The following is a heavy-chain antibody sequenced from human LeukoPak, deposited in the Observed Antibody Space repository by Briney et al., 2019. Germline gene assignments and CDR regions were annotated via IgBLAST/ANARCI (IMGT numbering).Heavy chain of an antibody. V-gene: IGHV3-23*01. D-gene: IGHD3-10*01. CDR2: FSGSGGST. J-gene: IGHJ3*02. CDR1: GFTFCNYS. CDR3: ANGYGSGSYYLYDAFDI. Sequence: GSPRLPCGASGFTFCNYSIIWGRQASGKGVEGVSAFSGSGGSTYFADSVEGRFTISRDNSKNTLYLQMNSMGAEDTAVYYCANGYGSGSYYLYDAFDIWGQGTLVTVS.